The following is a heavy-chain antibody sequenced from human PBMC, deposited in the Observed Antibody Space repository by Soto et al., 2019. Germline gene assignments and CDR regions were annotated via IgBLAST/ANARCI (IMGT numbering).Heavy chain of an antibody. CDR2: IYYSGST. D-gene: IGHD3-10*01. V-gene: IGHV4-31*03. CDR1: GGSISSGGYY. J-gene: IGHJ5*02. CDR3: ARAPYGLTHYYGSGSGIGWFDP. Sequence: QVQLQESGPGLVKPSQTLSLTCTVSGGSISSGGYYWSWIRQHPGKGLEWIGYIYYSGSTYYNPSLKSRVTIAVDTSKNQYSLKLSSVTAADTAVYYCARAPYGLTHYYGSGSGIGWFDPWGQGTLVTVSS.